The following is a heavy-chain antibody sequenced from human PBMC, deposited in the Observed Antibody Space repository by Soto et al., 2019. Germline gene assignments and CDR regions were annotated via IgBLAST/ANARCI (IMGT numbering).Heavy chain of an antibody. Sequence: GGSLRLSCAASGFTISTYAMTWVRQAPGKGLECVSGVTGSGSQIYYADSVKGRFTISKDNSKNTLYLQMSSLREEDTALYYCAKDAVYRDGLWLMDSWGQGTLVTVSS. J-gene: IGHJ5*02. D-gene: IGHD2-21*01. V-gene: IGHV3-23*01. CDR2: VTGSGSQI. CDR3: AKDAVYRDGLWLMDS. CDR1: GFTISTYA.